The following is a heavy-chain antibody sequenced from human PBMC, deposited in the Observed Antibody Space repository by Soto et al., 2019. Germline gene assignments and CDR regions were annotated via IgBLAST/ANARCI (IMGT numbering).Heavy chain of an antibody. J-gene: IGHJ6*02. CDR1: GFTFSSYS. CDR3: ARDSEYQLLSASKLWYYGMDV. D-gene: IGHD2-2*01. V-gene: IGHV3-21*01. Sequence: EVQLVESGGGLVKPGGSLRLSCAASGFTFSSYSMNWVRQAPGKGLEWVSSISSSSSYIYYADSVKGRFTISRDNAKNSLYLQMHSLRAEDTAVYYCARDSEYQLLSASKLWYYGMDVWGQGTTVTVSS. CDR2: ISSSSSYI.